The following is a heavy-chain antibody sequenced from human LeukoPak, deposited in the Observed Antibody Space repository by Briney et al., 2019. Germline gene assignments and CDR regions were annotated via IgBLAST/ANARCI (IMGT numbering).Heavy chain of an antibody. D-gene: IGHD3-9*01. CDR2: IYYSGST. Sequence: TSQTLSLTCTVSGGSISSYYWSWIRQPPGKGLEWIGYIYYSGSTNYNPSLKSRVTISVDTSKNQFSLKLSSVTAADTAVYYCARHRVERYFIGPPDDAFDIWGQGTMVTVSS. CDR1: GGSISSYY. CDR3: ARHRVERYFIGPPDDAFDI. J-gene: IGHJ3*02. V-gene: IGHV4-59*08.